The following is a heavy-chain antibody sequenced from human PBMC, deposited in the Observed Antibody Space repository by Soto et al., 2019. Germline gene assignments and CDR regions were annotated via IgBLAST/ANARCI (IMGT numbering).Heavy chain of an antibody. V-gene: IGHV3-21*06. J-gene: IGHJ4*02. Sequence: PGGTLRLSCAASGFTFTRYSMNWVRQAPGKGLEWVSSISSTTNYTYYGDSMKGRFTISRDNAKNSLYLEMNSLRAEDTAVYYCARESEDLTSNFDYWGQGTLVTV. CDR1: GFTFTRYS. CDR2: ISSTTNYT. CDR3: ARESEDLTSNFDY.